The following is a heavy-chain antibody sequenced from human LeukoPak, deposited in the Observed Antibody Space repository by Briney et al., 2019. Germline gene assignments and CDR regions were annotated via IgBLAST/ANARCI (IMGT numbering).Heavy chain of an antibody. CDR3: AREVFAGYYDSSGYFDY. V-gene: IGHV3-23*01. J-gene: IGHJ4*02. CDR1: GFTFSNYA. Sequence: GGSLRLSCAASGFTFSNYAMHWVRQAPGKGLEWVSGISVAGGSIYYADSVKGRFTISRHNSKNTLYLQMNSLRAEDTAVYYCAREVFAGYYDSSGYFDYWGQGTLVTVSS. D-gene: IGHD3-22*01. CDR2: ISVAGGSI.